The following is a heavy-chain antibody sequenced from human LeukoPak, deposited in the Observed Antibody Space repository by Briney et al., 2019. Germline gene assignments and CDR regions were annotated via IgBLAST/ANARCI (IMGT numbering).Heavy chain of an antibody. CDR3: ARDLITMVRGVITGIDY. Sequence: GGSLRLSCAASGFTFSSYSMNWVRQAPGKGLEWVSSISSSSSYIYYADSVKGRFTISRDNAKNSLYLQMNSLRAEDTAVYYCARDLITMVRGVITGIDYWGQGTLVTVSS. CDR2: ISSSSSYI. D-gene: IGHD3-10*01. V-gene: IGHV3-21*01. J-gene: IGHJ4*02. CDR1: GFTFSSYS.